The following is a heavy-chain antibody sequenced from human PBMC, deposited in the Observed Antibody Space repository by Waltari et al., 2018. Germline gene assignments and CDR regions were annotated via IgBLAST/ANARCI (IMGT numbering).Heavy chain of an antibody. J-gene: IGHJ4*02. CDR3: ASEPFYAR. CDR2: MNPNSGNT. D-gene: IGHD2-2*01. V-gene: IGHV1-8*02. Sequence: QVQLVQTGAEVRKPGASVRVSCTTSGYTFATYDIKWVRQAPGQGLEYMGWMNPNSGNTGYAQKFQGRLTFTGDTSISTAYMELSSLTSEDTAVCYCASEPFYARWGQGTLVTVSS. CDR1: GYTFATYD.